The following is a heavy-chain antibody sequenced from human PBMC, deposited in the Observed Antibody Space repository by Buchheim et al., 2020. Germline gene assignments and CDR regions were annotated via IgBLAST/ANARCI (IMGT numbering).Heavy chain of an antibody. D-gene: IGHD5-18*01. CDR1: GFTFSSYG. J-gene: IGHJ4*02. Sequence: QVQLVESGGGVVQPGTSLRLSCAASGFTFSSYGMHWVRQAPGKGLEWVASIWHDGSKQYYADSVKGRSTISRDNYKNTMLMQMNSLRAEDTTVYYCARDGSQLWYYGFDYWGQGTL. CDR2: IWHDGSKQ. CDR3: ARDGSQLWYYGFDY. V-gene: IGHV3-33*01.